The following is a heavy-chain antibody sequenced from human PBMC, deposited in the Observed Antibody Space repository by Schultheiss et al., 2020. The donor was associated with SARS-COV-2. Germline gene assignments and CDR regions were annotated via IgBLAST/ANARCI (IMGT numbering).Heavy chain of an antibody. J-gene: IGHJ3*02. V-gene: IGHV3-23*01. D-gene: IGHD4-17*01. CDR3: ARVEVPSFYGDYRRAFDI. CDR1: GFTFSSYA. CDR2: ISGSGGST. Sequence: GGSLRLSCAASGFTFSSYAMSWVRQAPGKGLEWVSAISGSGGSTYYADSVKGRFTISRDNSKNTLYLQMNSLRAEDTAVYYCARVEVPSFYGDYRRAFDIWGQGTMVTVSS.